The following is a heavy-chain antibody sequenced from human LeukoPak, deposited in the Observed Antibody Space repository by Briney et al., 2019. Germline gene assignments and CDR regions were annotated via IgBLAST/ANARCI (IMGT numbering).Heavy chain of an antibody. CDR1: GGTFSSYA. D-gene: IGHD3-10*01. CDR3: ARDPMVRGVIKGKQYYFAMDV. J-gene: IGHJ6*02. Sequence: ASVKVSCKASGGTFSSYAISWVRQAPGQGLEWMGGIIPIFGTANYAQKFQGRVTITADESTSTAYMELSSLRSEDTAVYYCARDPMVRGVIKGKQYYFAMDVWGQGTTVTVSS. CDR2: IIPIFGTA. V-gene: IGHV1-69*13.